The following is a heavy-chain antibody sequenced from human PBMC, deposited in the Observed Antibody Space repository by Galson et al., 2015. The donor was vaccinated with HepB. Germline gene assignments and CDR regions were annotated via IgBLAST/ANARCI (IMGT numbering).Heavy chain of an antibody. Sequence: TLSLTCAVYGGSFSGYYWSWIRQPPGKGLEWIGEINHSGSTNYNPSLKSRVTISVDTSKNQFSLKLSSVTAADTAVYYCARASSWYGLYYGMDVWGQGTTVTVSS. CDR2: INHSGST. J-gene: IGHJ6*02. CDR1: GGSFSGYY. D-gene: IGHD6-13*01. CDR3: ARASSWYGLYYGMDV. V-gene: IGHV4-34*01.